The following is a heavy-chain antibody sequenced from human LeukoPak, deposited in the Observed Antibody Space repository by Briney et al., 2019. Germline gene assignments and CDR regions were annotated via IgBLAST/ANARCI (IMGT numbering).Heavy chain of an antibody. Sequence: GASVTVSCKASGYTFTGYYMHWVRQAPGQGLEWMGWINPNSGGTNYAQKFQGRVTMTRDTSISTAYMELSRLRSDDTAVYYCARAHCSGGSCFLYYYYGMDVWGQGTTVTVSS. CDR3: ARAHCSGGSCFLYYYYGMDV. J-gene: IGHJ6*02. D-gene: IGHD2-15*01. CDR1: GYTFTGYY. V-gene: IGHV1-2*02. CDR2: INPNSGGT.